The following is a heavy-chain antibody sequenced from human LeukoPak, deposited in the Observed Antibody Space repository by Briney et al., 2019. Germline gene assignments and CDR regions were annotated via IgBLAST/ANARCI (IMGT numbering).Heavy chain of an antibody. CDR2: IYPGDSDT. J-gene: IGHJ3*02. Sequence: GESLKISCKGSGYSFTSYWIGWVRQMPGKGLEWMGIIYPGDSDTRYSPSFQGQVTISADKSISTAYLQWSSLKASDTAMYYCARHGVAATPGNAFDTWGQGTMVTVSS. V-gene: IGHV5-51*01. CDR1: GYSFTSYW. D-gene: IGHD2-15*01. CDR3: ARHGVAATPGNAFDT.